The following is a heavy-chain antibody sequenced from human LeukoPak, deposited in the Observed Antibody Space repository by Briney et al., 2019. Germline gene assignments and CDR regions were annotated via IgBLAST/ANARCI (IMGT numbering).Heavy chain of an antibody. Sequence: ASVKVSCKASGYTFTGYYLHWVRQAPGQGPEWMGWVNPNSGGTNYAQKFQGRVTLTRDTSIGTAYMELSRLRSDDTAVYYCASTEHSSAWGRDYYGMDVWGQGTTVTVSS. D-gene: IGHD6-19*01. CDR2: VNPNSGGT. J-gene: IGHJ6*02. CDR3: ASTEHSSAWGRDYYGMDV. V-gene: IGHV1-2*02. CDR1: GYTFTGYY.